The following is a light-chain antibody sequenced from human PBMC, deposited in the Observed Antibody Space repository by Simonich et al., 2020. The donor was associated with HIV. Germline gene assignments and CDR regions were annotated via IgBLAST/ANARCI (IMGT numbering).Light chain of an antibody. CDR3: QHLNSVPFT. J-gene: IGKJ3*01. Sequence: IQLTQSPSFLSASVGDRVTITCRASQGISSYLAWYQQKPGKAPKLLINAASTVQSGVPARFSGSGSGTEFTLTSSSLQPEDFATYYCQHLNSVPFTFGPGTKVDI. V-gene: IGKV1-9*01. CDR1: QGISSY. CDR2: AAS.